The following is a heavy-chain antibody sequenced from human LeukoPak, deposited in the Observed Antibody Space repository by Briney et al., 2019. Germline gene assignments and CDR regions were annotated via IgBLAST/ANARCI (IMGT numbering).Heavy chain of an antibody. D-gene: IGHD6-13*01. CDR3: SRVGQLANFDY. CDR2: IYTSGST. Sequence: SETLSLTCTVSGGSISSYYWSWIRQPAGKGLEWIGRIYTSGSTNYNPSLKSRVTMSVDTSKNQFPLKLSSVTAADTAVYYCSRVGQLANFDYWGQGTLVTVSS. V-gene: IGHV4-4*07. J-gene: IGHJ4*02. CDR1: GGSISSYY.